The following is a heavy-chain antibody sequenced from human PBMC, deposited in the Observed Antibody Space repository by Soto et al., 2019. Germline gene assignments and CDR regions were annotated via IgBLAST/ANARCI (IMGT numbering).Heavy chain of an antibody. J-gene: IGHJ6*02. D-gene: IGHD4-17*01. CDR1: GYSFTSYW. CDR3: ARPTTGHSGDYYYYGMDV. CDR2: IYPGDSDT. V-gene: IGHV5-51*01. Sequence: GESLKISCNGSGYSFTSYWIGWVRQMPGKGLEWMGIIYPGDSDTRYSPSFQGQVTISADKSISTAYLQWSSLKASDTAMYYCARPTTGHSGDYYYYGMDVWGQGTTVTVSS.